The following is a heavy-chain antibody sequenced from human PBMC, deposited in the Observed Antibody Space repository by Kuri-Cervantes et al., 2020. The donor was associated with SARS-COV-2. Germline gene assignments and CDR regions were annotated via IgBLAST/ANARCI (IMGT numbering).Heavy chain of an antibody. CDR1: GFTFSSYW. CDR3: ARKRNNYDFWSGPIYYFDY. J-gene: IGHJ4*02. Sequence: ETLSLTCAASGFTFSSYWMSWVRQAPGKGLEWVANIKQDGSEKYYVDSVKGRFTISRDNAKSSLYLQMNSLRAEDTAVYYCARKRNNYDFWSGPIYYFDYWGQGTLVTVSS. CDR2: IKQDGSEK. D-gene: IGHD3-3*01. V-gene: IGHV3-7*01.